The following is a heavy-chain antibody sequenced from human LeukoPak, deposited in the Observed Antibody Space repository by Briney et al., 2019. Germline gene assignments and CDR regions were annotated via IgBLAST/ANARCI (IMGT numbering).Heavy chain of an antibody. D-gene: IGHD5-12*01. Sequence: SETLSLTCAVYGGSFSGYYWSRIRQPPGKGLEWIGEINHSGSTNYNPSLKSRVTISVDTSKNQFSLKLSSVTAADTAVYYCARESVDSHFDYWGQGTLVTVSS. CDR1: GGSFSGYY. V-gene: IGHV4-34*01. J-gene: IGHJ4*02. CDR3: ARESVDSHFDY. CDR2: INHSGST.